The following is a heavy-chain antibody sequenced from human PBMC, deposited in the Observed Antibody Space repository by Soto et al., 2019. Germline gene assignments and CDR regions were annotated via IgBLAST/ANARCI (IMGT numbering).Heavy chain of an antibody. Sequence: QVQVVESGGGVVQPGRFLRLFCAASGFTFSSYAMHWVRQARGKGLEWVAVISYDGSNKYYADSVKGRFTISRDNSKNTLYLQMNSLRAEDTAVYYCARGTSYYRGVSYYYGMDVWGQGTTVTVSS. D-gene: IGHD1-26*01. CDR1: GFTFSSYA. CDR2: ISYDGSNK. CDR3: ARGTSYYRGVSYYYGMDV. J-gene: IGHJ6*02. V-gene: IGHV3-30-3*01.